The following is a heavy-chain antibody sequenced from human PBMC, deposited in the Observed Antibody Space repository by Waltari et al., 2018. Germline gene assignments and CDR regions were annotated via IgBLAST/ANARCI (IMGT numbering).Heavy chain of an antibody. CDR1: GYSISSGYY. CDR2: IYHSGST. CDR3: ASQPTEYDAFDI. Sequence: QVQLQESGPGLVKPSETLSLTCAVSGYSISSGYYWGWIRQPPGKGLEWIGSIYHSGSTYSNPSLKSRVTISVDTSKNQFSLKLSSVTAADTAVYYCASQPTEYDAFDIWGQGTMVTVSS. D-gene: IGHD4-17*01. V-gene: IGHV4-38-2*01. J-gene: IGHJ3*02.